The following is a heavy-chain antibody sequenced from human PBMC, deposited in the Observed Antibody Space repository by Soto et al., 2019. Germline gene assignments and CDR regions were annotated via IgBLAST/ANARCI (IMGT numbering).Heavy chain of an antibody. J-gene: IGHJ4*02. CDR1: GGSFSGYY. D-gene: IGHD5-12*01. CDR2: INHSGST. Sequence: QVHLQQWGAGLLKPSETLSLTCAVYGGSFSGYYWSWIRQPPRKGLEWIGEINHSGSTNYNPSLKSRVTISVDTAKNQFSLGLSSVTAADTAVYYCARGDLVYSGYPAGYWGQGTLVTVSS. CDR3: ARGDLVYSGYPAGY. V-gene: IGHV4-34*01.